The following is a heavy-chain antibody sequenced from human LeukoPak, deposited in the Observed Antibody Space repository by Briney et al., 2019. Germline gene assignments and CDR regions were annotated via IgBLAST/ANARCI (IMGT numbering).Heavy chain of an antibody. CDR2: ISSSSSYI. D-gene: IGHD3-3*01. CDR1: GFTFSSYS. Sequence: NPGGSLRLSCAASGFTFSSYSMNWVRQAPGKGLEWVSSISSSSSYIYYADSVKGRFTISRDNAKNSLYLQMNSLRAEDTAVYYCAREGLPIFGVVPYGWFDPWGQGTLVTVSS. V-gene: IGHV3-21*01. J-gene: IGHJ5*02. CDR3: AREGLPIFGVVPYGWFDP.